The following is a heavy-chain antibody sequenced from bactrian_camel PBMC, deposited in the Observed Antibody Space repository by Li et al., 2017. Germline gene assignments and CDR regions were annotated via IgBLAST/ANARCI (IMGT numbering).Heavy chain of an antibody. CDR2: IGSGGDST. CDR1: GFTFSGYA. D-gene: IGHD6*01. Sequence: HVQLVESGGGLVQPGGSLRLSCAASGFTFSGYAMSWVRQAPGKGLEWVSSIGSGGDSTVYADSVKGRFTISRDNARNTVYLQLSDLKSEDTAMYYCAKRGPQSSSAVTDRGQGTQVTVS. V-gene: IGHV3S1*01. J-gene: IGHJ4*01.